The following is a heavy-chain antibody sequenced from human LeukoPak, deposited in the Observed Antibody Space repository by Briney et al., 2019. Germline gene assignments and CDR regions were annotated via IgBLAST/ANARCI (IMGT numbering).Heavy chain of an antibody. J-gene: IGHJ3*02. CDR1: GGSTRSYY. V-gene: IGHV4-59*01. Sequence: SETLSLTCTVSGGSTRSYYWSWIRQPPGKGLEWIGYIYYSGSTNYNPSLKSRVTISVDTSKNQFSLKLSSVTAADTAVYYCARDKKDYYDSSGYYYFAFDIWGQGTMVNVSS. CDR3: ARDKKDYYDSSGYYYFAFDI. D-gene: IGHD3-22*01. CDR2: IYYSGST.